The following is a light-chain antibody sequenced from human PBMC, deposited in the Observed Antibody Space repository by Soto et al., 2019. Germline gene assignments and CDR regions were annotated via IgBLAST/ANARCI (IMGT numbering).Light chain of an antibody. Sequence: EIVLSHSPGTLSLSPGERATLSCRASQSVTSTSLSWYQQKTGQAPRLLIYGAANRATGIPDRFSGRGSGTDFTLTISRLEPEDFAVYYCQLYGSSPMYTFGQGTTLELK. J-gene: IGKJ2*01. CDR2: GAA. CDR3: QLYGSSPMYT. V-gene: IGKV3-20*01. CDR1: QSVTSTS.